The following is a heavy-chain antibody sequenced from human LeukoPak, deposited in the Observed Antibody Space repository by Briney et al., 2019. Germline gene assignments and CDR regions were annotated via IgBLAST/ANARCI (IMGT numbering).Heavy chain of an antibody. CDR2: IYHSGST. CDR3: ARHNNYDFWSGYFDY. D-gene: IGHD3-3*01. V-gene: IGHV4-38-2*01. Sequence: PSETLSLNCAVSGYSISSGYYWGWIRQPPGKGLEWIGSIYHSGSTYYNPSLKSRVTISVDTSKNQFSLKLSSVTAADTAVYYCARHNNYDFWSGYFDYWGQGTLVTVSS. CDR1: GYSISSGYY. J-gene: IGHJ4*02.